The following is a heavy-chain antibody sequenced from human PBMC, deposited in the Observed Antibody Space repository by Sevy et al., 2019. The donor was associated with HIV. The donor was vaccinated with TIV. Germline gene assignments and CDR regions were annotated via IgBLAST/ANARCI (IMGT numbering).Heavy chain of an antibody. D-gene: IGHD5-18*01. CDR3: AAGDTAFLADLDF. CDR2: ISATDGST. V-gene: IGHV3-23*01. Sequence: GGSLRLSCGASGFSISTHAMNWVRLAPGRGLEWISGISATDGSTHYADSVKGRFTISRDNSKNTVHLQMNSLRAEDTALYYCAAGDTAFLADLDFWGQGTLVTVSS. CDR1: GFSISTHA. J-gene: IGHJ4*02.